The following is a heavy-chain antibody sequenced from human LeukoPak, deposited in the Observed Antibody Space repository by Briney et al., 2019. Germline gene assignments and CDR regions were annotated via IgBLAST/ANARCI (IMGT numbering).Heavy chain of an antibody. CDR2: INPNSGGT. J-gene: IGHJ2*01. D-gene: IGHD3-9*01. CDR1: GGTFSSYA. CDR3: ARGPDSRYDILTGYFIALPYFDL. V-gene: IGHV1-2*02. Sequence: ASVKVSCKASGGTFSSYAISWVRQAPGQGLEWMGWINPNSGGTNYAQKFQGRVTMTRDTSISTAYMELSRLRSDDTAVYYCARGPDSRYDILTGYFIALPYFDLWGRGTLVTVSS.